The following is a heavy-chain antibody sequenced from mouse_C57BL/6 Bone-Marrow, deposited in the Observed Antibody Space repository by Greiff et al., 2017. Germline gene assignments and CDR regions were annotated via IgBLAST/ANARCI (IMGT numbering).Heavy chain of an antibody. Sequence: QVQLQQPGAELVKPGASVKLSCKASGYTFTSYWMQWVKQRPGQGLEWIGEIDPSDSYTNYNQKFKGKATLTVDTSSSTAYMQLSSLTYADSAVYYCARLRRYYGPDWYFDVWGTGTTVTVSS. V-gene: IGHV1-50*01. CDR2: IDPSDSYT. CDR3: ARLRRYYGPDWYFDV. J-gene: IGHJ1*03. CDR1: GYTFTSYW. D-gene: IGHD1-2*01.